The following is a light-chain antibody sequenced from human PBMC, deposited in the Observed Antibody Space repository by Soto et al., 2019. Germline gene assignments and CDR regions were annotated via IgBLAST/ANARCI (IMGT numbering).Light chain of an antibody. V-gene: IGKV3-11*01. J-gene: IGKJ3*01. Sequence: EIVLTQSPDTLSLSPGERATLSCRASQSVSSSLAWYQQKPGQAPRLLIYDASNRATGIPARFSGSGSGSDFTLTISSLEPEDLAVYYCQQRSNWPPEVTFGHGTKVDIK. CDR2: DAS. CDR3: QQRSNWPPEVT. CDR1: QSVSSS.